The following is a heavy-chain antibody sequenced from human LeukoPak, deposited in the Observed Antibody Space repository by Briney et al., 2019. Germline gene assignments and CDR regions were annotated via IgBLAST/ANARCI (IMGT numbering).Heavy chain of an antibody. CDR2: ISYDGSNK. CDR1: GFTFCSYA. Sequence: GGSLRLSCAASGFTFCSYAMHWVRQAPGKGLEWVAVISYDGSNKYYADSVKGRFTISRDNSKNTLYLQMNSLRAEDTAVYYCARHDPKKYFDYWGQGTLVTVSS. CDR3: ARHDPKKYFDY. V-gene: IGHV3-30-3*01. J-gene: IGHJ4*02.